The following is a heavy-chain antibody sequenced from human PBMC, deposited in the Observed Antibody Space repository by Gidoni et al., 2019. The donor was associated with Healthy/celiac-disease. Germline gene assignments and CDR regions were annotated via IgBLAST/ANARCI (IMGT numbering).Heavy chain of an antibody. CDR1: GGSFSGYD. CDR3: ARGRNYYDSSGYYYYYGMDV. V-gene: IGHV4-34*01. CDR2: INHSGST. Sequence: QVQLQQWGAGLLKPSETLSLTCAVYGGSFSGYDWRWIRQPPGKGLEWIGEINHSGSTNYNPSLKSRVTISVDTSKNQFSLKLSSVTAADTAVYYCARGRNYYDSSGYYYYYGMDVWGQGTTVTVSS. D-gene: IGHD3-22*01. J-gene: IGHJ6*02.